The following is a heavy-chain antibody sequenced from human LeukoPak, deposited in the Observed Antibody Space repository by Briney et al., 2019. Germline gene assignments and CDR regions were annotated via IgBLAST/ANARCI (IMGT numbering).Heavy chain of an antibody. CDR2: ISGSGGST. J-gene: IGHJ4*02. V-gene: IGHV3-23*01. CDR3: ANGGPAYYYGSGSYYGY. D-gene: IGHD3-10*01. CDR1: GFTFSSYA. Sequence: GGSLRLSCAASGFTFSSYAMSWVRQAPGKGLEWVSAISGSGGSTYYADSVKGRFTISRDNSKNTLYLQMNSLRAEDTAVYYCANGGPAYYYGSGSYYGYWGQGTLVTVSS.